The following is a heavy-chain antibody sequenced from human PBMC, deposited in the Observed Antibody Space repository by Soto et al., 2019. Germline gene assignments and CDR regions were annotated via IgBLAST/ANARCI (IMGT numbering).Heavy chain of an antibody. CDR2: ISSSSSVI. Sequence: EVQLVESGGGLVQPGGSLRLSCATSGFILSDCAMNWVRQAPGKGLEWVSYISSSSSVIDYADSVKGRFTVSRDNARKSLYLQMKSLRAEDTAVYYCAIDLSWGSNWYCYMDVWGKGTTVTVSS. D-gene: IGHD7-27*01. CDR3: AIDLSWGSNWYCYMDV. V-gene: IGHV3-48*01. CDR1: GFILSDCA. J-gene: IGHJ6*03.